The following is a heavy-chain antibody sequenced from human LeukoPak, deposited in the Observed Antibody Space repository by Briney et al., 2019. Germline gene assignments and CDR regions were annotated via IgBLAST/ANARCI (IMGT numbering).Heavy chain of an antibody. J-gene: IGHJ3*01. CDR1: DGSITNYD. CDR3: ARGGGVVVPSARAVFDV. CDR2: VHYSGTA. Sequence: PSETLSLTCTVSDGSITNYDWSWVRQPPGKGLEFIGHVHYSGTADYNPSLKSRVTISVDTSKKQFSLKLSSVTAADTAVYYCARGGGVVVPSARAVFDVWGQGTVVTVSS. V-gene: IGHV4-59*08. D-gene: IGHD2-2*01.